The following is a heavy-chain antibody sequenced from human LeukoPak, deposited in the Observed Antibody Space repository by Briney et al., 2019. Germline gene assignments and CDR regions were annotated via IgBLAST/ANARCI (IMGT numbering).Heavy chain of an antibody. J-gene: IGHJ4*02. CDR1: GFTFSDHY. Sequence: PGGSLRLSCAASGFTFSDHYMDRVRQAPGKGLEWVGRSRNKANSYSTVYAASVKGRFTISRDDSKNSLYLQMNSLKTEDTAVYYCARGHDSFDYRGQGTLVTVSS. CDR2: SRNKANSYST. D-gene: IGHD3-3*01. V-gene: IGHV3-72*01. CDR3: ARGHDSFDY.